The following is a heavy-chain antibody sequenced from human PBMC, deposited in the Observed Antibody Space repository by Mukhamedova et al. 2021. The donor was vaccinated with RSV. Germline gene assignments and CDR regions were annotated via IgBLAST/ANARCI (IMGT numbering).Heavy chain of an antibody. D-gene: IGHD5-24*01. V-gene: IGHV4-59*01. Sequence: SWIRQPPGKGLEWIGIIYYSGSTNYNPSLKSRVTISVDTSKNQFSLKLSSVTAADTAVYYCARAPGYKTFDSWGQGTLVTVSS. CDR3: ARAPGYKTFDS. CDR2: IYYSGST. J-gene: IGHJ4*02.